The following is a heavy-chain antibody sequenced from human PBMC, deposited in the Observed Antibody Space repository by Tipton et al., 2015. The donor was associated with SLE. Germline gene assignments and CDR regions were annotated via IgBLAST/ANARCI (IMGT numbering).Heavy chain of an antibody. D-gene: IGHD5-18*01. J-gene: IGHJ3*02. CDR2: IYYSGSS. Sequence: TLSLTCSVSGASISSYYWSWIRQPPGKGLEWIGYIYYSGSSNYNPSLKSRVTISLDTSRHQFFLKLSSATAADTAVYYCARGSGYTSVFGAFDIRGQGTMVSVSS. CDR1: GASISSYY. CDR3: ARGSGYTSVFGAFDI. V-gene: IGHV4-59*01.